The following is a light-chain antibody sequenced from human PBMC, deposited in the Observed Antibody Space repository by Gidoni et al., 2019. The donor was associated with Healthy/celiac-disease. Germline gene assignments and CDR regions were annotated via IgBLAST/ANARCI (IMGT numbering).Light chain of an antibody. CDR2: GAS. Sequence: EIVLTQSPGTLSLSPGERATLSCRASQSVSSSYLAWYQQKPGQAPRLLIYGASSRATCIPGRFSGRGSGTDFTLTISRLEPEDFAVYYCQQYGSSPRTFGQGTKVEIK. CDR3: QQYGSSPRT. J-gene: IGKJ1*01. CDR1: QSVSSSY. V-gene: IGKV3-20*01.